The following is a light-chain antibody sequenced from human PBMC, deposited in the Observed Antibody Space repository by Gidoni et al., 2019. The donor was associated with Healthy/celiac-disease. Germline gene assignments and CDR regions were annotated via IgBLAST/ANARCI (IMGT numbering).Light chain of an antibody. J-gene: IGKJ1*01. V-gene: IGKV3-20*01. CDR3: QQYGSSPRT. Sequence: EIVLTQYPGPLSLSPGERATLSCRASQSVSSSYLAWYQQKPGQPPRLLIYGASSRATGIPDRFSGSGSGTDFTLTISRLEPEDFAVYYCQQYGSSPRTFXQXTKVEIK. CDR2: GAS. CDR1: QSVSSSY.